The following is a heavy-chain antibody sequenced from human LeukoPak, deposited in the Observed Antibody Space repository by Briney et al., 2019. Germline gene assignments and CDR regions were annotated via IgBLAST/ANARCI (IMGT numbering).Heavy chain of an antibody. J-gene: IGHJ4*02. CDR1: GFTFSTYE. CDR3: AREQTYGAYFDY. V-gene: IGHV3-48*03. D-gene: IGHD4-17*01. CDR2: ISGNGGAI. Sequence: GGSLRLSCVVSGFTFSTYEMNWVRQAPGKGLEWGSYISGNGGAISYEDSVKGRFTISRDNAKNSLYRQMKSLRHEEKVISYCAREQTYGAYFDYWGRGTLVTVSS.